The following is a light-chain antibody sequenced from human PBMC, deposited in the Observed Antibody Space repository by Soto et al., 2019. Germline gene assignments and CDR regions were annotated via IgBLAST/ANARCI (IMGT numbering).Light chain of an antibody. J-gene: IGLJ1*01. CDR3: SSYSDTNIGV. V-gene: IGLV2-8*01. CDR2: NVN. Sequence: QSVLTQPPSASGSPGQAVTISCTGTSRDIGGYDFVSWYQVRPGEAPQLIIYNVNGRPSGVPRRFSGSKSGNTASLTVSGLQAVDEADYYRSSYSDTNIGVFGTGTKGTV. CDR1: SRDIGGYDF.